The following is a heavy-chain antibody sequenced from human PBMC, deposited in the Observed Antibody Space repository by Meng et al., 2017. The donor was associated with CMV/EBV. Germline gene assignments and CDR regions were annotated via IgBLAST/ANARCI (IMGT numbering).Heavy chain of an antibody. CDR2: IYYSGST. Sequence: SETLSLTCTVSGGSISSSSYYWGWIRQPPGKGLEWIGSIYYSGSTYYNPSLKSRVTISVDTSKNQFSLKLSSVTAAETAVYYCASSVKHITIFGVAKTNLNFDYWGQGTLVTVSS. V-gene: IGHV4-39*07. J-gene: IGHJ4*02. CDR1: GGSISSSSYY. D-gene: IGHD3-3*01. CDR3: ASSVKHITIFGVAKTNLNFDY.